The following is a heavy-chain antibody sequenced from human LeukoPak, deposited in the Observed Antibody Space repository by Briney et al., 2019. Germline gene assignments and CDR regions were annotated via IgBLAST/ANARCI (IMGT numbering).Heavy chain of an antibody. D-gene: IGHD3-22*01. V-gene: IGHV1-3*01. CDR2: INAGNGNT. CDR3: AMRKPYDSSGPFDY. Sequence: GASVKVSCKASGYTFTSYAMHWVRQAPGQRLEWMGWINAGNGNTKYSQKFQGRVTITRDTSASTAYMELSSLRPEDTAMYYCAMRKPYDSSGPFDYWGQGTLVTVSS. CDR1: GYTFTSYA. J-gene: IGHJ4*02.